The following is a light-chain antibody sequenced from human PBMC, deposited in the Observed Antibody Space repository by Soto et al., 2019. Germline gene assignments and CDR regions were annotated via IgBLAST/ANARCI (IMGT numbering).Light chain of an antibody. J-gene: IGLJ1*01. CDR1: SSDVGGYNY. CDR2: DVS. Sequence: QSVLTQPASVSGSPGQSITISCTGTSSDVGGYNYVSWYQQHPGKAPKLMIYDVSNRPSGVSNRFSGSKSGNTASLTISGLQAEDVFYYYCRSSAIYTLPVFGAG. CDR3: RSSAIYTLPV. V-gene: IGLV2-14*01.